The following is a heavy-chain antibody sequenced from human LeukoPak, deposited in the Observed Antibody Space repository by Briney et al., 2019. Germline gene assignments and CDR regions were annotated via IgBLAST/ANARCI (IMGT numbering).Heavy chain of an antibody. J-gene: IGHJ4*02. Sequence: SETLSLTCTVSGDSISNHYWNWIRQPPGKGLEWIGYIYYSGSTNYNPSLKSRVTISVDTSKNQCSLKLSSVTAADTAVYYCARAIVVPAAIYYFDYWGQGTLVTVSS. CDR2: IYYSGST. V-gene: IGHV4-59*11. CDR3: ARAIVVPAAIYYFDY. CDR1: GDSISNHY. D-gene: IGHD2-2*02.